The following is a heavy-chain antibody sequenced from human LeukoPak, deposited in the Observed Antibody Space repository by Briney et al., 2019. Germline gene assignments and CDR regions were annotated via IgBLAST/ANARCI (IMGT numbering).Heavy chain of an antibody. D-gene: IGHD4-11*01. V-gene: IGHV3-74*01. J-gene: IGHJ3*02. CDR2: INSDGSST. CDR1: GFTFSSYW. Sequence: GGSLRLSCAASGFTFSSYWMHWVRQAPGKGLVWVSRINSDGSSTSYADSVKGRFTISRDNAKNTLYLQMNSLRAEDTAVYYCARESNYSDAFDIWGQGTMVTVSS. CDR3: ARESNYSDAFDI.